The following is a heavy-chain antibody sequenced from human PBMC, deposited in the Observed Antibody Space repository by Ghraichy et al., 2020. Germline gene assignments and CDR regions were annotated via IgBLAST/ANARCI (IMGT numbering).Heavy chain of an antibody. CDR2: INHSGST. D-gene: IGHD3-3*01. V-gene: IGHV4-34*01. Sequence: SETLSLTCAVYGGSFSGYYWSWIRQPPGKGLEWIGEINHSGSTNYNPSLKSRVTISVDTSKNQFSLKLSSVTAADTAVYYCARGASYSIFGVAKTKELDYWGQGTLVTVSS. J-gene: IGHJ4*02. CDR3: ARGASYSIFGVAKTKELDY. CDR1: GGSFSGYY.